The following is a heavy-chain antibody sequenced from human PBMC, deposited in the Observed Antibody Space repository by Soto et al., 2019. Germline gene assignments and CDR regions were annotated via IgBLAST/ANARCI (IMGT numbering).Heavy chain of an antibody. CDR2: INPNSGGT. CDR1: GYTFTGYY. CDR3: ASSLYYYDSSGYDPTRAFDI. Sequence: GASVKVSCKASGYTFTGYYMHWVRQAPGQGLEWMGWINPNSGGTNYAQKFQGWVTMTRDTSISTAYMELSRLRSDDTAVYYCASSLYYYDSSGYDPTRAFDIWGQGTMVTVSS. J-gene: IGHJ3*02. D-gene: IGHD3-22*01. V-gene: IGHV1-2*04.